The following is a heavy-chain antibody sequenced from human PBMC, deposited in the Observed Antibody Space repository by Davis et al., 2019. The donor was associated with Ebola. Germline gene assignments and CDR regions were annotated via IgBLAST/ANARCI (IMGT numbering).Heavy chain of an antibody. CDR2: INHSGST. J-gene: IGHJ5*02. D-gene: IGHD4-11*01. CDR3: ARAATVGAWFDP. Sequence: ESLKISCAASGFTFSSYSMNWVRQAPGKGLEWIGEINHSGSTNYNPSLKSRVTISVDTSKNQFSLKLSSVTAADTAVYYCARAATVGAWFDPWGQGTLVTVSS. V-gene: IGHV4-34*01. CDR1: GFTFSSYS.